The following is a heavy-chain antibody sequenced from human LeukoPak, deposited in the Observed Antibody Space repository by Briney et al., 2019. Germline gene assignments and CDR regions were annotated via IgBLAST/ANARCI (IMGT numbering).Heavy chain of an antibody. CDR3: ARAVASFYYYYYMDV. V-gene: IGHV4-34*01. CDR2: INHSGST. CDR1: GGSFSGYY. J-gene: IGHJ6*03. Sequence: KPSETLSLTCAVYGGSFSGYYWSWIRQPPGKGLEWIGEINHSGSTNYNPSLKSRVTISVDTSKNQFSLKLSSVTAADTAVYYCARAVASFYYYYYMDVWGKGTTVTVSS. D-gene: IGHD6-19*01.